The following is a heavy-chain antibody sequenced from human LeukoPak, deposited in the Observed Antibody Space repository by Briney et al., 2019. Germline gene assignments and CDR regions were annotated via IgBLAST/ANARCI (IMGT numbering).Heavy chain of an antibody. V-gene: IGHV1-18*01. Sequence: ASVKVSCKASGYTFTSYGISWVRQAPGQGLEWMGWISAYNGNTNYAQKLQGRVTMTTDTSTSTAYMELRSLRFDDTAVYYCARDLGYCSSTSCYDWFDPWGQGTLVTVSS. J-gene: IGHJ5*02. CDR1: GYTFTSYG. CDR2: ISAYNGNT. D-gene: IGHD2-2*01. CDR3: ARDLGYCSSTSCYDWFDP.